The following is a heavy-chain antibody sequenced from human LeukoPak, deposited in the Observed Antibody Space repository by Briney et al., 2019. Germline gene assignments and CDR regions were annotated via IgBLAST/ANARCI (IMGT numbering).Heavy chain of an antibody. Sequence: PGGSLRLSCAASGFTLSSNEMNWVRQAPGKGLEWVSYISSSGSIIYYADSVKGRFTISRDNAKNSLYLQMNSLRAEDTAVYYCARGGYWFDPWGQGTLVTVSS. J-gene: IGHJ5*02. CDR2: ISSSGSII. CDR3: ARGGYWFDP. V-gene: IGHV3-48*03. CDR1: GFTLSSNE.